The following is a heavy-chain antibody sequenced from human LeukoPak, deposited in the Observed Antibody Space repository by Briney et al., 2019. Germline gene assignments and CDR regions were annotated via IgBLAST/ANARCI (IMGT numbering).Heavy chain of an antibody. V-gene: IGHV4-34*01. CDR3: ARSSSVWGSYRPFDH. CDR2: INHSGST. Sequence: PGGSLRLSCAASGFTFSSYWMSWVRQAPGKGLEWIGEINHSGSTNYNPSLKSRVTISVDTSKNQFSLKLSSVTAADTAVYYCARSSSVWGSYRPFDHWGQGTLVTVSS. J-gene: IGHJ4*02. D-gene: IGHD3-16*02. CDR1: GFTFSSYW.